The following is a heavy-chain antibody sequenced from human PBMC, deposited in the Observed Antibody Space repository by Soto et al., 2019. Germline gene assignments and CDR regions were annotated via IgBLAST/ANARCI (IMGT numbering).Heavy chain of an antibody. CDR2: ISAYNGST. J-gene: IGHJ6*02. Sequence: QVQLVQSGAEVKKPGASVKVSCKASGYTFTSYGISWVRQAPGQGLEWMGWISAYNGSTNYAQKLQGRVTMTTDTSTSTAYMELRSLRSDDTAVYYCATYYYGSGSQDYYGMDVWGQGTTVTVSS. CDR3: ATYYYGSGSQDYYGMDV. CDR1: GYTFTSYG. D-gene: IGHD3-10*01. V-gene: IGHV1-18*01.